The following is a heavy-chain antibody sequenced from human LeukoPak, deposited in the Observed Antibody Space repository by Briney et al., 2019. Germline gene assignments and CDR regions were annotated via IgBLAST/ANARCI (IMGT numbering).Heavy chain of an antibody. CDR2: ISISGGST. V-gene: IGHV3-23*01. CDR1: GFTFSTYA. J-gene: IGHJ4*02. CDR3: ADYGSGSYVFDY. D-gene: IGHD3-10*01. Sequence: GGSLRLSCAASGFTFSTYAMSWVRQAPGKELEWVSGISISGGSTYYAHSVKGRFTISRDNSKNTLYLQMNSLRAEDTAVYYCADYGSGSYVFDYWGQGTLVTVSS.